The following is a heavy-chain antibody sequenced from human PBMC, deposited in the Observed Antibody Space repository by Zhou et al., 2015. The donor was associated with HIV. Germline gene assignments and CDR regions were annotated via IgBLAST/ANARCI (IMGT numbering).Heavy chain of an antibody. CDR3: ARGYGSGSYWFAAERRSKMQNYGMDV. J-gene: IGHJ6*02. CDR1: GGTFGNYA. CDR2: IIPIFGTA. V-gene: IGHV1-69*01. Sequence: QVQLVQSGAEVKKPGSSVKVSCKASGGTFGNYAVSWVRQAPGQGLEWMGGIIPIFGTANYAQKFQGRVTITADESTSTAYMELSSLRSEDTAVYYCARGYGSGSYWFAAERRSKMQNYGMDVWGQGTTVTVSS. D-gene: IGHD3-10*01.